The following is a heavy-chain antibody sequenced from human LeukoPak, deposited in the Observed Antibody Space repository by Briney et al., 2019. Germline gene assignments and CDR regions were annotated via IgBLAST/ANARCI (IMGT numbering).Heavy chain of an antibody. J-gene: IGHJ2*01. D-gene: IGHD2-8*02. V-gene: IGHV1-18*01. Sequence: ASVKVSCKASGYTLTTYGMSWVRQAHGQGLEWMGWISGYNGHTNYAQSLQGRVTMTTDPSTGTAYMELRSLSSDDTAVYYCARDRGSGDWYFDLWGRGTLVTVSS. CDR1: GYTLTTYG. CDR2: ISGYNGHT. CDR3: ARDRGSGDWYFDL.